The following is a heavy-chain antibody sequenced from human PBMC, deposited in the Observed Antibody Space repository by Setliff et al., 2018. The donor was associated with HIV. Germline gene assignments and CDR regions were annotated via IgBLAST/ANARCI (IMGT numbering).Heavy chain of an antibody. CDR3: ASYVLRFLEWLPHDAFDI. CDR2: INAGNGNT. Sequence: ASVKVFCKASGYTFTSYAMHWVRQAPGQRLEWMGWINAGNGNTKYSQKFQGRVTITRDTSASTAYMELSSLRSEDTAVYYCASYVLRFLEWLPHDAFDIWGQGTMVTVSS. D-gene: IGHD3-3*01. V-gene: IGHV1-3*01. CDR1: GYTFTSYA. J-gene: IGHJ3*02.